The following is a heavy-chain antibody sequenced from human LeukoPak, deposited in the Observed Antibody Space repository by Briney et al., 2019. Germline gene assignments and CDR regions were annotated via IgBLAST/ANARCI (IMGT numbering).Heavy chain of an antibody. J-gene: IGHJ4*02. D-gene: IGHD5-18*01. V-gene: IGHV3-53*04. CDR2: IYSGGTT. CDR1: GFTFSSYA. CDR3: ARVDTVMAYYFDL. Sequence: GGSLRLSCSASGFTFSSYAMYWVRQAPGKGLEWVSTIYSGGTTYYADSVMGRFTISRHNSRNTLYLQMNSLRAEDTAVYYCARVDTVMAYYFDLWGQGTLVTVSS.